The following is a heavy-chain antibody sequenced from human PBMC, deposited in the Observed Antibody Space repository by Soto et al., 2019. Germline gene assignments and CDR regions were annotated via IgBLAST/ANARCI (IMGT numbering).Heavy chain of an antibody. J-gene: IGHJ4*02. D-gene: IGHD5-18*01. V-gene: IGHV3-30-3*01. CDR2: IAPDGSQI. CDR1: GFGFGGKT. Sequence: GGSLRLSCAASGFGFGGKTMYWVRQAPGRGLEWVALIAPDGSQIYYADSVKGRFTISRDNSKNTLYLQMDSLRAEDTALYYCARDPRGYSYGLGDYWGQGIPVTVSS. CDR3: ARDPRGYSYGLGDY.